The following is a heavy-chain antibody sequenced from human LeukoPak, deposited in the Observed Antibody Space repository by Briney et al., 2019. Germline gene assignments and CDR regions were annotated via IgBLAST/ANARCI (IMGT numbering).Heavy chain of an antibody. J-gene: IGHJ6*02. CDR3: AREVVAVAATSGILGYYYYGMDV. CDR2: ISAYNGNT. V-gene: IGHV1-18*01. CDR1: GYTFTSYG. Sequence: GASVKVSCKASGYTFTSYGISWVRQAPGQGLEWMGWISAYNGNTNYAQKLQGRVTMTTDTSTSTAYMELRSLRSDDTAVYYCAREVVAVAATSGILGYYYYGMDVWGQGTTVTVSS. D-gene: IGHD2-15*01.